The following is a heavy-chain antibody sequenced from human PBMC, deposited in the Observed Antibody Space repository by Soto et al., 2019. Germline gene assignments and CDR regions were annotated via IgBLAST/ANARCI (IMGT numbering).Heavy chain of an antibody. CDR2: IYYSGST. Sequence: QVQLQESGPGLVKPSQTLSLTCTVSGGSISSGDYYWSWIRQPPGKGLEWIGYIYYSGSTYYNPSLKSRVTISVDTSKNQFPLKLSSVTAADTAVYYCARAGGKLRYFDWFSPWGQGTLVTVSS. D-gene: IGHD3-9*01. CDR1: GGSISSGDYY. J-gene: IGHJ5*02. CDR3: ARAGGKLRYFDWFSP. V-gene: IGHV4-30-4*01.